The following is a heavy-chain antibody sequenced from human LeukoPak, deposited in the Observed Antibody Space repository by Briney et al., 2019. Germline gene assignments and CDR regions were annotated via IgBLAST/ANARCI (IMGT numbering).Heavy chain of an antibody. CDR2: ISTYNGYT. J-gene: IGHJ6*03. Sequence: ASVKVSCKASGYTFTDYGISWVRQAPGQGLEWMGWISTYNGYTKYAHKFQGRVTMTTDASSSTAYMELRSLRSDDTAVYYCARWAQPYHYYYMDVWGKGTTVTISS. V-gene: IGHV1-18*01. CDR3: ARWAQPYHYYYMDV. CDR1: GYTFTDYG.